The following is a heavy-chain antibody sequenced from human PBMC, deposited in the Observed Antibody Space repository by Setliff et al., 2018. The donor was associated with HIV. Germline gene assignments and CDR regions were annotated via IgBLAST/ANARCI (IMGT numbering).Heavy chain of an antibody. J-gene: IGHJ6*03. CDR1: GGSISGNYY. CDR3: ARGNIDYWTGYYSRSGYFYYMDV. V-gene: IGHV4-31*03. Sequence: PSETLSLTCTVTGGSISGNYYWTWIRQHPGKGLEWIGYSYYRGTTYYTPSLKSRVTISVDSSKNQFSLKLTSVTAADTAVYYCARGNIDYWTGYYSRSGYFYYMDVWGRGTTVTVSS. D-gene: IGHD3-3*01. CDR2: SYYRGTT.